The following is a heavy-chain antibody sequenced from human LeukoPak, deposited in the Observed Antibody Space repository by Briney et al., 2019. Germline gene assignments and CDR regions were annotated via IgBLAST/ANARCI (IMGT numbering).Heavy chain of an antibody. V-gene: IGHV1-69-2*01. D-gene: IGHD1-1*01. CDR1: GYTFTDYY. J-gene: IGHJ4*02. CDR2: VDPEDGET. Sequence: ASVKVSCKVSGYTFTDYYMHWVQQAPGKGLEWMGLVDPEDGETIYAEKFQGRVTITADTSTDTAYMELSRLRSDDTAVYYCARAGDDWNDGGYFDYWGQGTLVTVSS. CDR3: ARAGDDWNDGGYFDY.